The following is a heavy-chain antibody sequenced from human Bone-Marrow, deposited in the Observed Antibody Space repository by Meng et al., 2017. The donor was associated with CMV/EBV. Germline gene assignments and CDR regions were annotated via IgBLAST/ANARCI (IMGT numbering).Heavy chain of an antibody. J-gene: IGHJ1*01. CDR3: AREDGGDVGVIEQYLQH. V-gene: IGHV3-7*01. CDR1: GFTFSSYW. CDR2: IKQDGSEK. D-gene: IGHD2-21*01. Sequence: GGSLRLSCAASGFTFSSYWMSWVRQAPGKGLEWVANIKQDGSEKYYVDSVKGRFTISRDNAKNTLYLQMNSLRAEDTAVYYCAREDGGDVGVIEQYLQHWGQGTLVTVSS.